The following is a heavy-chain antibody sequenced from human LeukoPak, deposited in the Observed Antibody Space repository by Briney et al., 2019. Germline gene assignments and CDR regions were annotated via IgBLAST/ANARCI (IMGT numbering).Heavy chain of an antibody. CDR3: ARADTVRLGELSHFDY. Sequence: GASVKVSCKASGYTFTSYDVHWVRQAPGQGLEWMGWISTYNGNTKNAQKLQGRVTMTTDTSTSTAYMELRTLRSDDTAVYYCARADTVRLGELSHFDYWGQGTLVTVSS. CDR1: GYTFTSYD. V-gene: IGHV1-18*01. J-gene: IGHJ4*02. CDR2: ISTYNGNT. D-gene: IGHD3-16*02.